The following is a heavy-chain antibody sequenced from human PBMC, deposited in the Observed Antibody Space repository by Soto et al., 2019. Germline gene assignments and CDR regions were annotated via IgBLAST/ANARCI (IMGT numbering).Heavy chain of an antibody. CDR2: INAYNGNT. J-gene: IGHJ4*02. V-gene: IGHV1-18*01. D-gene: IGHD5-18*01. CDR3: ERDQAMAQFAY. Sequence: QVQLVQSGAEVKKPGASVKVSCKASGYTFTSYGISGVRQAPGQGREGMGWINAYNGNTTNAQKLQGRVTMTTDTSTSTAYMELRSLRSEDTAVYYCERDQAMAQFAYWGQGTLVTVSS. CDR1: GYTFTSYG.